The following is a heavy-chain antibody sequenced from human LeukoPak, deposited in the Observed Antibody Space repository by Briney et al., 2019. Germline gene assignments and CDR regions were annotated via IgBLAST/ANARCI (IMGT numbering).Heavy chain of an antibody. V-gene: IGHV3-23*01. CDR3: ANLYSSGWYDGAPTPFDS. CDR1: GFTFRSYA. D-gene: IGHD6-19*01. CDR2: INGNGGTK. J-gene: IGHJ4*02. Sequence: GGSLRLSCAASGFTFRSYALSWVRQAPGKGLEGVSTINGNGGTKYYADSVKGRFTISRDNSKDTLYLQMNSLRAEDTAVYYCANLYSSGWYDGAPTPFDSWGQGTLVTVSS.